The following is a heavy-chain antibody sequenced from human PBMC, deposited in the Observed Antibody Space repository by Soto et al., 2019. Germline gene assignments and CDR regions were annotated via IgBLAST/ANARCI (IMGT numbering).Heavy chain of an antibody. CDR3: ARDKDYGSGSATDY. D-gene: IGHD3-10*01. CDR2: IIPILGIA. V-gene: IGHV1-69*08. J-gene: IGHJ4*02. CDR1: GGTFSSYT. Sequence: QVQLVQSGAEVKKPGSSVKVSCKASGGTFSSYTISWVRQAPGQGLEWMGRIIPILGIANYAQKFQGRVTITANKSTSTAYMELSSLRSEDTAVYHCARDKDYGSGSATDYWGQGTLVTVSS.